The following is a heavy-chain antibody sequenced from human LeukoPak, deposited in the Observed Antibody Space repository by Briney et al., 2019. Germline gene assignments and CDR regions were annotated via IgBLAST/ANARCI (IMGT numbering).Heavy chain of an antibody. CDR2: IYPGDSDT. CDR1: GYTFTSHW. D-gene: IGHD3-10*01. V-gene: IGHV5-51*01. J-gene: IGHJ3*02. Sequence: GESLKISCKGSGYTFTSHWIGWVRQMPGKGLEWMGIIYPGDSDTTYSPSFQGQVTISADKSISTAYVQWSSLKASDSAIYYCARRGRGGSGFEDAFDIWGQGTMVTVSS. CDR3: ARRGRGGSGFEDAFDI.